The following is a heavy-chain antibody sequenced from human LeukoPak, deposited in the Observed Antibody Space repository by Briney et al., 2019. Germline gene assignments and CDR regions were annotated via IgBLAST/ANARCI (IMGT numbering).Heavy chain of an antibody. J-gene: IGHJ4*02. CDR2: IWYDGSKK. CDR1: GFTFSSYG. Sequence: GGSLRLSCAASGFTFSSYGLHWVRQAPGKGLEWVAIIWYDGSKKYYADSVKGRFTISRDSSKNTLDLQMNSLRAEDTAVYYCARDRHNWNLLFDYWGQGTLVTVSS. V-gene: IGHV3-33*01. CDR3: ARDRHNWNLLFDY. D-gene: IGHD1-7*01.